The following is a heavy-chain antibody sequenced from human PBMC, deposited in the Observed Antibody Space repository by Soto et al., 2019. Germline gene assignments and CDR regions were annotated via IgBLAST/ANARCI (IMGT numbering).Heavy chain of an antibody. D-gene: IGHD3-16*01. Sequence: EVQLVESGGGLVQPGGSLKLSCAASGFTFSGSAMYWVRQASGKGLEWVGRIRSKGHNYATEYAASVKGRFTISRDDSKNTAYLQMNSLQTEDTAVYYCTRDLFSYDYSGILWFDPWGRGTLVTVSS. J-gene: IGHJ5*02. CDR1: GFTFSGSA. V-gene: IGHV3-73*02. CDR2: IRSKGHNYAT. CDR3: TRDLFSYDYSGILWFDP.